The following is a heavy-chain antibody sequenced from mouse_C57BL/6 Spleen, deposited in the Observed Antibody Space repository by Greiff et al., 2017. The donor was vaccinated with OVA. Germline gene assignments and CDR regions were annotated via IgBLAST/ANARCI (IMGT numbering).Heavy chain of an antibody. J-gene: IGHJ4*01. D-gene: IGHD1-1*01. V-gene: IGHV1-59*01. CDR1: GYTFTSYW. Sequence: VQLQQPGAELVRPGTSVKLSCKASGYTFTSYWMHWVKQRPGQGLEWIGVIDPSDSYTNYNQKFKGKATLTVDTSSSTAYMQLSSLTSEDSAVYYCARRGHYYGSSYGAMDYWGQGTSVTVSS. CDR2: IDPSDSYT. CDR3: ARRGHYYGSSYGAMDY.